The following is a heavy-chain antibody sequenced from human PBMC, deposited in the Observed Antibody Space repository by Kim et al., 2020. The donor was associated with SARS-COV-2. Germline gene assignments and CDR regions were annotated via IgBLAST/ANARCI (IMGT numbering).Heavy chain of an antibody. J-gene: IGHJ4*02. CDR1: GFTFSSYA. CDR3: AKDPVPIWGTLVGGLSVPYYFDH. D-gene: IGHD3-16*01. Sequence: GGSLRLSCAASGFTFSSYAMNWVRQAPGKGLEWVSAISGSGSSTYYSDSVKGRFTISRDNSKNTLYRQMNSLRAEDTAVYYCAKDPVPIWGTLVGGLSVPYYFDHWGQGTLVTVSS. CDR2: ISGSGSST. V-gene: IGHV3-23*01.